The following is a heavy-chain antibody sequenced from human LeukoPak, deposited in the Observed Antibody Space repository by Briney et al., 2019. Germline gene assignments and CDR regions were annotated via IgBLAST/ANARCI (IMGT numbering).Heavy chain of an antibody. CDR1: GYTFTGYY. V-gene: IGHV1-69*02. J-gene: IGHJ3*02. Sequence: SVKVSCKASGYTFTGYYMHWVRQAPGQGLEWMGRIIPILGIANYAQKFQGRVTITADKSTSTAYMELSSLRSEDTAVYYCARSYYYDSSGYEDPFDIWGQGTMVTVSS. CDR3: ARSYYYDSSGYEDPFDI. CDR2: IIPILGIA. D-gene: IGHD3-22*01.